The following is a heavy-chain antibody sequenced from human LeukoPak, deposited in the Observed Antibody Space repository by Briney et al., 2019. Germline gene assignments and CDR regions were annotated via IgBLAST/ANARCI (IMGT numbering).Heavy chain of an antibody. D-gene: IGHD4-23*01. Sequence: ASVKVSCKASGYTFTAYYMHWVRQAPGQGLEWMGWINPKSGGTNYPQKFQGRVTMTRDTSMSPAYMELSRLRSDDTAVYYCARGIYGGNSPLVDYWGQGTLVTVSS. V-gene: IGHV1-2*02. CDR3: ARGIYGGNSPLVDY. J-gene: IGHJ4*02. CDR2: INPKSGGT. CDR1: GYTFTAYY.